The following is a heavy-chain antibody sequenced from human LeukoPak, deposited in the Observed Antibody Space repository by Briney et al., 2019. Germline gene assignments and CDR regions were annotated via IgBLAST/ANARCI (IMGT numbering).Heavy chain of an antibody. V-gene: IGHV3-30*18. J-gene: IGHJ4*02. CDR2: ISFDGTYR. CDR1: RFTFSSYS. CDR3: AKDWGREFASGSSYLDD. D-gene: IGHD3-10*01. Sequence: GGSLRLSCAASRFTFSSYSMNWVRQAPGKGLEWVAVISFDGTYRYYADSVKGRFTISRDNSENTLHLQMNSLRTEDTALYYCAKDWGREFASGSSYLDDWGLGTPVTVSS.